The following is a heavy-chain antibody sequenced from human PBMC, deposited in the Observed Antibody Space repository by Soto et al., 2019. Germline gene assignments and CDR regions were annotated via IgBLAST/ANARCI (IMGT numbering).Heavy chain of an antibody. CDR1: GFTFSSHG. CDR3: ATWGNWKVADY. Sequence: QVQLVESGGGVVQPGRSLRLSCAASGFTFSSHGMHWVRQAPGKGLEWVAVIWYDGSNKYYADSVRGRFTISRDNSNNTLYLQMNSLRAEDTAVYYCATWGNWKVADYWGQGTLVTVSS. V-gene: IGHV3-33*01. J-gene: IGHJ4*02. D-gene: IGHD1-1*01. CDR2: IWYDGSNK.